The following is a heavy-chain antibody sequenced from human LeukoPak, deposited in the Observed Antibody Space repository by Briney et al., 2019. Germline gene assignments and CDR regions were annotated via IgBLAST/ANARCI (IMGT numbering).Heavy chain of an antibody. V-gene: IGHV3-23*01. Sequence: PGGSLRLSCAASGFTFSSYAMSWVRQAPGKGLEWVSAISGSGGSTYYADSVKGRFTISRDNSKNTLYLQMNSLRAEDTAVYYCAKRGYDDYVWGSLYYFDYWGQGTLVTVSS. CDR1: GFTFSSYA. CDR2: ISGSGGST. D-gene: IGHD3-16*01. J-gene: IGHJ4*02. CDR3: AKRGYDDYVWGSLYYFDY.